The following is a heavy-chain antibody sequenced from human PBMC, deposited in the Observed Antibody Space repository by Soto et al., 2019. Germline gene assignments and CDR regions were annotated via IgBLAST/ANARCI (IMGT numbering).Heavy chain of an antibody. J-gene: IGHJ4*02. CDR2: VGWNSGSI. V-gene: IGHV3-9*01. Sequence: GGFLRLSCAASGFTFSSFAMHWVRQAPGKGLEWVSSVGWNSGSIGYADSVKGRFTISRDNAKNSLYLQMNSLRAEDTALYYCAKDIGYSYGPYYFDYWGQGTLVTVSS. CDR3: AKDIGYSYGPYYFDY. D-gene: IGHD5-18*01. CDR1: GFTFSSFA.